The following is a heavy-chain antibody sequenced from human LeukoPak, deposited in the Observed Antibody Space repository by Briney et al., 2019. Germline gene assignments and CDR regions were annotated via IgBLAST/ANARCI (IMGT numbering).Heavy chain of an antibody. J-gene: IGHJ5*02. Sequence: PQTLSLTCAVYGGSFSDYYWSSIRQPPSNGLEWIGEINHTRRTNYNPSLKSRVTISVDTYKNQFSLKLSSVTAADTAVYYCARYTLVATITFNTRFTQNWFDPWDQGTLVTVSS. CDR3: ARYTLVATITFNTRFTQNWFDP. V-gene: IGHV4-34*01. D-gene: IGHD5-12*01. CDR2: INHTRRT. CDR1: GGSFSDYY.